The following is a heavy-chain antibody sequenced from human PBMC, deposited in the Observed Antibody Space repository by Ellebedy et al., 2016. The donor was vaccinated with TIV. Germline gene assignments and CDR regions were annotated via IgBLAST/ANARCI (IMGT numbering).Heavy chain of an antibody. CDR3: ARVGVATARGYYYGMDV. V-gene: IGHV3-7*01. Sequence: GESLKISCVASGFTFNNYWMTWVRQAPGKGLEWVANINPEGSHKYYMDSVKGRFTISRDNAKNSLYLQMNSLRVEDTAVYYCARVGVATARGYYYGMDVWGQGTTVTVSS. D-gene: IGHD5-12*01. CDR2: INPEGSHK. CDR1: GFTFNNYW. J-gene: IGHJ6*02.